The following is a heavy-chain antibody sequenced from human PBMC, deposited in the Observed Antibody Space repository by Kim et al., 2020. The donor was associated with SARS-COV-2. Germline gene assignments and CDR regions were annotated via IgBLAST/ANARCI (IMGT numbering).Heavy chain of an antibody. V-gene: IGHV3-30*04. Sequence: GGSLRLSCAASGFTFSSYAMHWVRQAPGKGLEWVAVILYDGSNKYYADSVKGRFTISRDNSKNTLYLQMNSLRAEDTAVYYCARDLVASSSLLGGDYWGQGTLATVSS. CDR2: ILYDGSNK. J-gene: IGHJ4*02. CDR1: GFTFSSYA. CDR3: ARDLVASSSLLGGDY. D-gene: IGHD6-13*01.